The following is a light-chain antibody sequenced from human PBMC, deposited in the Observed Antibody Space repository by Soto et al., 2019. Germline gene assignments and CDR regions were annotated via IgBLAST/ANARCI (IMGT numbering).Light chain of an antibody. J-gene: IGKJ2*01. Sequence: EIVMTQTPLSSPVTLGQPASISCRSSKSLVHSDGNTYLSWLQQRPGQPPRLLIYKISKRFSGVPDRFSGSGAGTDFTLKITRVEAEDVGVYYCMQATQFPTFGQGTKLEIK. CDR3: MQATQFPT. V-gene: IGKV2-24*01. CDR2: KIS. CDR1: KSLVHSDGNTY.